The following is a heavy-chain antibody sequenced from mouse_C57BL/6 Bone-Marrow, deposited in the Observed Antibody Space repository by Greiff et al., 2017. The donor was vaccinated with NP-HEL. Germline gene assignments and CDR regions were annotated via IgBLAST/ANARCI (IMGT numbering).Heavy chain of an antibody. CDR1: GFNIKDYY. CDR3: ARRRSFAY. J-gene: IGHJ3*01. Sequence: VQLQQSGAELVKPGASVKLSCTASGFNIKDYYMHWVKQRTEQGLEWIGRIDPEDGETKYAPKFQGKATLTADTSSNTAYLQLSSLTSEDTAVYYCARRRSFAYWGQGTLVTVSA. CDR2: IDPEDGET. V-gene: IGHV14-2*01. D-gene: IGHD1-1*01.